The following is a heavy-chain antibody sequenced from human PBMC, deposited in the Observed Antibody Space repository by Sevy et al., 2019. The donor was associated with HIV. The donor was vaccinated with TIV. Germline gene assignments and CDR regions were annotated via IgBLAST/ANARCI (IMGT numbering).Heavy chain of an antibody. Sequence: GGSLRLSCAASGFTFSRYDMHWVRQATGKGLEWVSSICTAGDTYYPGSVKGRFTISRENAKKSLYLQMNSLRAGDTAVYYCARGTRYSGSYYLGDDAFDIWGQGTMVTVSS. CDR2: ICTAGDT. CDR1: GFTFSRYD. V-gene: IGHV3-13*01. D-gene: IGHD1-26*01. J-gene: IGHJ3*02. CDR3: ARGTRYSGSYYLGDDAFDI.